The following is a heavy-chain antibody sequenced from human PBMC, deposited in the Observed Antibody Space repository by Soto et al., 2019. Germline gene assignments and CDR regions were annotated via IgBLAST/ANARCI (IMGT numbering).Heavy chain of an antibody. CDR1: GFTFSSYS. V-gene: IGHV3-21*01. CDR3: ARATHLTFYSYGMAV. Sequence: GGSLRLSCAASGFTFSSYSMNWVRQAPGKGLEWVSSTSSSSSYIYYADSVKGRFTISRDNAKNSLYLQMNSLRAEDTAVYYCARATHLTFYSYGMAVWGQGTTVTVSS. CDR2: TSSSSSYI. D-gene: IGHD3-16*01. J-gene: IGHJ6*02.